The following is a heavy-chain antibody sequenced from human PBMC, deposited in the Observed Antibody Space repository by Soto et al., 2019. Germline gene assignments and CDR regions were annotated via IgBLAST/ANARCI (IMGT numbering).Heavy chain of an antibody. Sequence: QVQLQESGPGLVKPSGTLSLTCAVSSGSISSSNWWSWVHQPPGKGLEWIGEIYHSGSTNYNPSLKSRVTISVDKSKNQFSLKLSSVTAADTAVYYCARAYSGYDDYYYYYMDVWGKGTTVTVSS. J-gene: IGHJ6*03. CDR3: ARAYSGYDDYYYYYMDV. V-gene: IGHV4-4*02. D-gene: IGHD5-12*01. CDR2: IYHSGST. CDR1: SGSISSSNW.